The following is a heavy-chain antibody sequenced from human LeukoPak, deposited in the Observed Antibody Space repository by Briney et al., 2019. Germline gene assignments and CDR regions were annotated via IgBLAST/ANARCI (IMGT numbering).Heavy chain of an antibody. V-gene: IGHV4-39*07. J-gene: IGHJ4*02. CDR1: GGSISSNNYY. CDR2: IYYSGST. Sequence: SETLSLTCTVSGGSISSNNYYWGWIRQPPGKGLEWIGSIYYSGSTYYNPSLKSRVTISVDTSKNQFSLKLSSVTAADTAVYYCARERSNYYDSSGYDYWGQGTLVTVSS. D-gene: IGHD3-22*01. CDR3: ARERSNYYDSSGYDY.